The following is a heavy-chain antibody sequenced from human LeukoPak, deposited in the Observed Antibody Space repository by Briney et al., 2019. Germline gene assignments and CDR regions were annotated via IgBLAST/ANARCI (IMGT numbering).Heavy chain of an antibody. V-gene: IGHV3-74*01. CDR3: AQRRDSSGYTFDY. CDR1: GFSFSGHW. J-gene: IGHJ4*02. CDR2: ISPTGSTT. D-gene: IGHD3-22*01. Sequence: PGGSLRLSCTASGFSFSGHWMHWARQLPGKGLVWVSRISPTGSTTSYADSVKGRFTVSRDNAKNTLYLQVNNLRAEDTAVYYCAQRRDSSGYTFDYWGQGTLVTVSS.